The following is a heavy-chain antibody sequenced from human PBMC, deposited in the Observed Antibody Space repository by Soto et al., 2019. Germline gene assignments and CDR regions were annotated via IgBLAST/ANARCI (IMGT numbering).Heavy chain of an antibody. CDR2: ISSTTNYI. CDR3: ARESEDLTSNFDY. Sequence: PGGSQRLSCAASGFTFTRYSMNWVRQAPGKGLEWVSSISSTTNYIYYGDSMKGRFTISRDNAKNSLYLEMNSLRAEDTAVYYCARESEDLTSNFDYWGQGTLVTSPQ. J-gene: IGHJ4*02. V-gene: IGHV3-21*06. CDR1: GFTFTRYS.